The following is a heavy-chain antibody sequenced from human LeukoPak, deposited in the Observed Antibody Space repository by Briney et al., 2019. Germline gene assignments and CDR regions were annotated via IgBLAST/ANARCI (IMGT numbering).Heavy chain of an antibody. V-gene: IGHV3-66*01. CDR3: AKGRIAVAGTFDY. CDR2: IYSDGTT. CDR1: GFTVITNY. D-gene: IGHD6-19*01. J-gene: IGHJ4*02. Sequence: GGSLRLSCAASGFTVITNYMSWVRQAPGKGLEWVSVIYSDGTTHYADSVKGRFTISRDNSKNTLYLQMNSLRAEDTAVCYCAKGRIAVAGTFDYWGQGTLVTVSS.